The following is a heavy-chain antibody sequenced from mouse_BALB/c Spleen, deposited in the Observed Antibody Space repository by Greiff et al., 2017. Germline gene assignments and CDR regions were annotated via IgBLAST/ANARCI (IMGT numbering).Heavy chain of an antibody. Sequence: EVQLQQSGPELVKPGASVKISCKASGYTFTDYNMHWVKQSHGKSLEWIGYIYPYNGGTGYNQKFKSKATVTVDNSSSTAYMELRSLTSEDSAVYYCGRWTMMTAWRNAMDYWGQGTSVTVTS. V-gene: IGHV1S29*02. CDR1: GYTFTDYN. J-gene: IGHJ4*01. CDR2: IYPYNGGT. D-gene: IGHD2-4*01. CDR3: GRWTMMTAWRNAMDY.